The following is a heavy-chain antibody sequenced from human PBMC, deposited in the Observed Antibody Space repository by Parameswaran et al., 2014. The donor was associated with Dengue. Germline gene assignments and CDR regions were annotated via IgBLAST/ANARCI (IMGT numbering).Heavy chain of an antibody. Sequence: VRQMPGKGLEWMGWINPNSGGTNYAQKFQGRVTMTRDTSISTAYMELSRLRSDDTAVYYCARAKYQLLVEFDYWGQGTLVTVSS. D-gene: IGHD2-2*01. V-gene: IGHV1-2*02. CDR2: INPNSGGT. J-gene: IGHJ4*02. CDR3: ARAKYQLLVEFDY.